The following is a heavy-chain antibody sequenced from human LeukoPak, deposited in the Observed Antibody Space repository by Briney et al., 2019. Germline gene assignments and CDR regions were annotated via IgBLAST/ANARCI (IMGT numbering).Heavy chain of an antibody. CDR1: GGTFSSYA. J-gene: IGHJ6*03. Sequence: GASVKVSCKASGGTFSSYAISWVRQAPGQGLEWMGGIIPIFGTANYAQKFQGRVTITADESTSTAYMELSSLRSEDTAVYYCARTTYSSGWYVLPGRRYYYYMDVWGKGTTVTISS. CDR2: IIPIFGTA. D-gene: IGHD6-19*01. CDR3: ARTTYSSGWYVLPGRRYYYYMDV. V-gene: IGHV1-69*01.